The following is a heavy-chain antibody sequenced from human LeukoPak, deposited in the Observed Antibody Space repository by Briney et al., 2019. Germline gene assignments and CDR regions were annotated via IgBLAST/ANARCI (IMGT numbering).Heavy chain of an antibody. V-gene: IGHV4-59*02. J-gene: IGHJ4*02. D-gene: IGHD6-19*01. CDR1: GGSVSDYY. Sequence: SETLSLTCTISGGSVSDYYWSWIRQSPGKGLEWIGYIYHTGSTSYSPSLKSRVTISADTSQNQFSLKLSSVTAADTAVYYCARQAVAGQYYFDYWGQGTLVTVSS. CDR2: IYHTGST. CDR3: ARQAVAGQYYFDY.